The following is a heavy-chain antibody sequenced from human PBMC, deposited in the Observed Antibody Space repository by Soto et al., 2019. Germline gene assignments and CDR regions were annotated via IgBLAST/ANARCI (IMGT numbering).Heavy chain of an antibody. D-gene: IGHD6-6*01. CDR2: IIPILGTA. CDR3: ARTSIVSSSRRYYYYYGMDV. J-gene: IGHJ6*02. CDR1: GGNFSSYA. Sequence: QVQLVQAGAEVKKPGSSVKVSCKASGGNFSSYAISWVRQAPGQGLEWMGGIIPILGTANYAQKIQGRVTMTSDESTSTAYKELSSLRTEDTAEYYCARTSIVSSSRRYYYYYGMDVWGQGTTVTVS. V-gene: IGHV1-69*01.